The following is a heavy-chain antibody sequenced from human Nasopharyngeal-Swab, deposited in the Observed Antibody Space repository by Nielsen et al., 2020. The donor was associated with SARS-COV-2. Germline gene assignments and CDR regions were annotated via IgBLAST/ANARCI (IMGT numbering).Heavy chain of an antibody. CDR2: IIPIFGTA. J-gene: IGHJ4*02. CDR1: RGTFSSYA. D-gene: IGHD5-18*01. Sequence: SVTVSCQASRGTFSSYAISWVRQAPGQGLEWMGGIIPIFGTANYAQKFQGRVTITADESTSTAYMELSSLRSEDTAVYYCARGSGYSYGYWTGYYFDYWGQGTLVTVSS. V-gene: IGHV1-69*13. CDR3: ARGSGYSYGYWTGYYFDY.